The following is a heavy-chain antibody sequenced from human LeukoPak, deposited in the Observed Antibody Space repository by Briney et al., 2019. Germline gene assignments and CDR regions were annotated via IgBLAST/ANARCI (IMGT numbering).Heavy chain of an antibody. D-gene: IGHD2-2*01. CDR1: GFTFSSYA. J-gene: IGHJ4*02. CDR2: ISGSGGST. CDR3: ARYLHCSSTSCYRYFDY. Sequence: GGSLRLSCAASGFTFSSYAMSWVRQAPGKGLEWVSAISGSGGSTYYADSVKGRFTISRDNSKNTLYLQMNSPRAGDTAVYYCARYLHCSSTSCYRYFDYWGQGTLVTVSS. V-gene: IGHV3-23*01.